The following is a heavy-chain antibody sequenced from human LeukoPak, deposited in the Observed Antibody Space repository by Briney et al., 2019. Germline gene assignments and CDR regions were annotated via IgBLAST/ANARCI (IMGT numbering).Heavy chain of an antibody. V-gene: IGHV3-23*01. J-gene: IGHJ4*02. Sequence: HAGGSLRLSCAASGFTFSSYAMSWVRQAPGKGLEWVSAISGSGGSTYYADSVKGRFTISRDNSKNTLYLQMNSLRAEDTAVYYCANWEDSKRGGDWDDYWGQGTLVTVSS. CDR2: ISGSGGST. D-gene: IGHD2-21*02. CDR3: ANWEDSKRGGDWDDY. CDR1: GFTFSSYA.